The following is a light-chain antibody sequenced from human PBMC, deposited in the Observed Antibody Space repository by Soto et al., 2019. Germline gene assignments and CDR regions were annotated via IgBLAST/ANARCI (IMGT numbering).Light chain of an antibody. CDR2: GAS. V-gene: IGKV3-20*01. CDR3: QQYGSSPPS. J-gene: IGKJ3*01. CDR1: QSVSSSY. Sequence: EIVLTQSPGTLSLSPGERATLSCRASQSVSSSYLAWYQQKPGQAPRLLIYGASSRATGIPDRFSGSGSGTDSTHTISRLEPANFAVYYYQQYGSSPPSFGPKTKVDIK.